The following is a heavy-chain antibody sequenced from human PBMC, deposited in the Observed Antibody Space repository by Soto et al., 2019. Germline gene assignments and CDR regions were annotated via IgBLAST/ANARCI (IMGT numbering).Heavy chain of an antibody. D-gene: IGHD4-17*01. CDR1: GGTFSSYA. CDR3: ARAGMTTVTSYYFDY. V-gene: IGHV1-69*13. CDR2: IIPIFGTA. Sequence: ASVKVSCKASGGTFSSYAISWVRQAPGQGLEWMGGIIPIFGTANYAQKFQGRVTITADESTSTAYMELSSLRSEDTAVYYCARAGMTTVTSYYFDYWGQGTLVTVSS. J-gene: IGHJ4*02.